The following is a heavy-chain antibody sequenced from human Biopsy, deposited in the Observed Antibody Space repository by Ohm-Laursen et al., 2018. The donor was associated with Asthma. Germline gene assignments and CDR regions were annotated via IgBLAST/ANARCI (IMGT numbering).Heavy chain of an antibody. J-gene: IGHJ4*02. D-gene: IGHD3-22*01. V-gene: IGHV4-39*01. Sequence: TLSLTCTVSGGSITSSSYYWGWIRQPPGKGMEWIGSMYHSGSPYYHPSLKSRATISVDTWKTRLSMKMSSVTAADTAVYFCVRHQYSSSWSTFDYWGQGALVTVSS. CDR1: GGSITSSSYY. CDR2: MYHSGSP. CDR3: VRHQYSSSWSTFDY.